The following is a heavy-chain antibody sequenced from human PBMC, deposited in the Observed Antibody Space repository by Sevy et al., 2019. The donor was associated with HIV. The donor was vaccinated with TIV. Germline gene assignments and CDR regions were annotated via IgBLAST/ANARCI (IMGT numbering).Heavy chain of an antibody. CDR2: INPNSGGT. J-gene: IGHJ6*02. D-gene: IGHD3-22*01. CDR3: VRDLYDSSGYYYYYYGMDV. CDR1: GYTFTGYY. V-gene: IGHV1-2*02. Sequence: ASVKVSCKASGYTFTGYYMHWVRQAHGQGLEWMGWINPNSGGTNYAQKFQGRVTMTRDTSISTAYMELSRLRSDDTAVYYCVRDLYDSSGYYYYYYGMDVWGQGTTVTVSS.